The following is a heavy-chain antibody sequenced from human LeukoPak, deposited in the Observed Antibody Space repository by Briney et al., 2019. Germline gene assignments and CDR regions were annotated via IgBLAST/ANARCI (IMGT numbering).Heavy chain of an antibody. CDR1: GFTFSSYS. Sequence: EGSLRLSCAVSGFTFSSYSMNWVRQAPGKGLEWVSSISSSSSYIYYADSVKGRFTISRDNAKNSLYLQMNSLRAEDTAVYYCAREINDYIWGSYRTNDFDYWGQGTLVTVSS. D-gene: IGHD3-16*02. J-gene: IGHJ4*02. CDR3: AREINDYIWGSYRTNDFDY. CDR2: ISSSSSYI. V-gene: IGHV3-21*01.